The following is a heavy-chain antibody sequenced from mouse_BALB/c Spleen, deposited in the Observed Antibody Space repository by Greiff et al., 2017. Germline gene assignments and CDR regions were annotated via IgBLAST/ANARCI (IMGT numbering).Heavy chain of an antibody. J-gene: IGHJ4*01. CDR2: ISSGSSSI. V-gene: IGHV5-17*02. Sequence: EVQLVESGGGLVQPGGSRKLSCAASGFTFTSFGMHWVRQAPEKGLEWVAYISSGSSSIYYADTVKGRFTISRDNPKNTLFLQMTSLRSEDTAMYYCAREVYGYAMDYWGQGTSVTVSS. CDR3: AREVYGYAMDY. D-gene: IGHD1-1*01. CDR1: GFTFTSFG.